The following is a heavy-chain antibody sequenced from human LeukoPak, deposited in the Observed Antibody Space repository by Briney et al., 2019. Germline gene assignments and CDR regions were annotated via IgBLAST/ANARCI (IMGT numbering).Heavy chain of an antibody. Sequence: GGSLRLSCSASGFIISDYAMHWVRQAPGKGLEYVSAICANGGSTYYADSVKGRFTISRDTSKNTLYLQLSSLRAEDTAMYHCVKDLYKGDTASWYFFHYWGQGTLVTVSS. CDR2: ICANGGST. CDR1: GFIISDYA. V-gene: IGHV3-64D*06. J-gene: IGHJ4*02. D-gene: IGHD6-13*01. CDR3: VKDLYKGDTASWYFFHY.